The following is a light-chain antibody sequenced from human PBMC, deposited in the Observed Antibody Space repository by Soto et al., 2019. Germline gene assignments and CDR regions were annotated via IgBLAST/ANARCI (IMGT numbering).Light chain of an antibody. CDR1: HRISNW. CDR3: QQYQSYWT. J-gene: IGKJ1*01. V-gene: IGKV1-5*01. CDR2: DAS. Sequence: DIQMTQSPSSVSASVGARVTITCRASHRISNWLAWYQQKPGKVPNILIYDASSLESGVPSRFSGGGSGTVFTLTITSLQPDDFATYYCQQYQSYWTFGQGTKVDIK.